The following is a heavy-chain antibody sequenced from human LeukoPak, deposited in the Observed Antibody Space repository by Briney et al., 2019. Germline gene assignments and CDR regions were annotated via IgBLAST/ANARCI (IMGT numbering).Heavy chain of an antibody. D-gene: IGHD6-13*01. CDR1: GGSLSSSIYY. Sequence: SETLSLTCTVSGGSLSSSIYYWGWIRQPPGKGLEWIGSIYYSGSTYYNPSLKSRVTISADTSKNQFSLKLSSVTAADRAMYYCARLGVSSSPDNYWGQGILVTVSS. CDR2: IYYSGST. J-gene: IGHJ4*02. CDR3: ARLGVSSSPDNY. V-gene: IGHV4-39*01.